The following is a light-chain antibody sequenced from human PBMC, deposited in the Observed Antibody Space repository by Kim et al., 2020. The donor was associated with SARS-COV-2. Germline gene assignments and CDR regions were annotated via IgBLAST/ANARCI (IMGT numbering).Light chain of an antibody. CDR3: QQSDITPYT. CDR1: RSIGNH. Sequence: DIQMTQSPSSLSASVGDRVTITCRASRSIGNHLNWYQHRPGKAPNLLIFGASNLQSGVSSRFSGSDSGTDFTLTIRNLQPEDSATYYCQQSDITPYTFGQGTKLEI. CDR2: GAS. V-gene: IGKV1-39*01. J-gene: IGKJ2*01.